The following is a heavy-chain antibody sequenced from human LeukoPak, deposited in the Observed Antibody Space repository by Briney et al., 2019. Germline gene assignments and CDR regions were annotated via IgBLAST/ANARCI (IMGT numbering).Heavy chain of an antibody. Sequence: GGSLRLSCVASGFAFSSYEMSWVRQAPGKGLEWVSFISGDGRAIHYADSVKGRFTISADNARNSVFLRMNSLRGEDTAVYYCATSLSGWFGPSAYYCGQGTLVTVSS. CDR1: GFAFSSYE. CDR2: ISGDGRAI. D-gene: IGHD6-19*01. V-gene: IGHV3-48*03. CDR3: ATSLSGWFGPSAYY. J-gene: IGHJ4*02.